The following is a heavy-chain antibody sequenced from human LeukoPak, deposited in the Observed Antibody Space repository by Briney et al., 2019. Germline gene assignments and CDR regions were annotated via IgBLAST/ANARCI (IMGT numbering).Heavy chain of an antibody. D-gene: IGHD3-22*01. CDR3: ARLYWYYYDNGPGGSDAFDF. Sequence: ASVKVSCKTSGFTFTNYAMNWVRQAPGQGLEWMGWINTNTGNPTYAQDFTGRFVFSLDTSVSTAYLQISSLKAEDTAVYYCARLYWYYYDNGPGGSDAFDFWGQGTMVTVSS. V-gene: IGHV7-4-1*02. CDR2: INTNTGNP. CDR1: GFTFTNYA. J-gene: IGHJ3*01.